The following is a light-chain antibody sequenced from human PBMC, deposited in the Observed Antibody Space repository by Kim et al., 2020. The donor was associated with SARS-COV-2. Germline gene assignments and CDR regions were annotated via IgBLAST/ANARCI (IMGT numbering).Light chain of an antibody. CDR1: QSVSSSY. CDR2: GAS. CDR3: QQYDSSLYT. V-gene: IGKV3-20*01. Sequence: LSPGERAPLSCRASQSVSSSYLAWYQQKPGQAPRLLIYGASSRATGIPDRFSGSGSGTDFTLTISRLEPEDFAVYYCQQYDSSLYTFGQGTKLEI. J-gene: IGKJ2*01.